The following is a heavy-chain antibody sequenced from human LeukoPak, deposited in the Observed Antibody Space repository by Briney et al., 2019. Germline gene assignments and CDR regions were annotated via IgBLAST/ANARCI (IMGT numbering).Heavy chain of an antibody. CDR2: INHSGST. J-gene: IGHJ4*02. D-gene: IGHD3-16*02. Sequence: PSETLSLTCAVYGGSFSGYYWSWIRQPPGKGLEWIGEINHSGSTNYNPSLKSRVTISVDTSKNQFSLKLSSVTAADTAVYYCARHYLVGGVIADFDYWGQGTLVTVSS. V-gene: IGHV4-34*01. CDR3: ARHYLVGGVIADFDY. CDR1: GGSFSGYY.